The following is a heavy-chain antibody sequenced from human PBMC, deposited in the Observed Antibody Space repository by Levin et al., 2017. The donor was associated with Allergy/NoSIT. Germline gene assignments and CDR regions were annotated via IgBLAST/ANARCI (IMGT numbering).Heavy chain of an antibody. J-gene: IGHJ4*02. CDR2: ISPNSNYI. CDR3: ARSGSPDY. CDR1: GFTFSDSS. V-gene: IGHV3-21*01. D-gene: IGHD3-22*01. Sequence: LSLTCAASGFTFSDSSMNWVRPAPGKGLEWVSSISPNSNYIYYADSLKGRFTISRDNAKSSVFLQMNSLRAEDTALYYCARSGSPDYWGQGTLVTVSS.